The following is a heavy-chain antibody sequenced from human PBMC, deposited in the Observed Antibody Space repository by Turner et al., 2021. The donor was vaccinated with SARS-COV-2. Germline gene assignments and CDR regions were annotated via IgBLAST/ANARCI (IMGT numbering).Heavy chain of an antibody. CDR1: GASINSYY. D-gene: IGHD3-10*01. J-gene: IGHJ5*02. CDR3: ARELTNNWFHP. Sequence: QVLLQESGPGLVNPSETLSLTCTVSGASINSYYWAWIRQPPGKRLEWIGYIYYRGSTNYNPSLKSRVTISVDTSKNQFSLKLTSVTAADTALYYCARELTNNWFHPWGQGTLVTVSS. V-gene: IGHV4-59*01. CDR2: IYYRGST.